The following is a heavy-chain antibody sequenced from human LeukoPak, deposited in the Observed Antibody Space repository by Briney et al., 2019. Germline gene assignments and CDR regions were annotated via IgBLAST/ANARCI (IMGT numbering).Heavy chain of an antibody. J-gene: IGHJ6*02. CDR3: ARAKYFYFGLDV. CDR1: NGSTSSYY. Sequence: SETLSLTRTVSNGSTSSYYWNWIRQPPGKGLEWIGSIFYSGITHYNPSLKSQITISIDTSKRQFSLRLSSVTAADTAVYYCARAKYFYFGLDVWGQGTTVAVSS. V-gene: IGHV4-59*01. CDR2: IFYSGIT.